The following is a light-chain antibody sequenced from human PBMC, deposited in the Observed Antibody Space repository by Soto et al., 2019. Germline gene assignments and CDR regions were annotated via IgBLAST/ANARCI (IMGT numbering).Light chain of an antibody. CDR3: QQSYITPPIT. Sequence: DVQMTQSPPSLSALVGDRVTITCRASQSVSRYLNWYQHKPGKAPKLLINAASNLRSGVPSRFSGSGSGTDFTLTIDGLQPEDFAVYYCQQSYITPPITFGQGTRLEIK. J-gene: IGKJ5*01. CDR1: QSVSRY. CDR2: AAS. V-gene: IGKV1-39*01.